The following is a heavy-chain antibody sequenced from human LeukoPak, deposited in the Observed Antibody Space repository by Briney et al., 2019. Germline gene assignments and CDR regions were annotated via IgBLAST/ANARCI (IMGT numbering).Heavy chain of an antibody. CDR3: ARLRKTYYYDSSGYYYFDY. D-gene: IGHD3-22*01. Sequence: PSETLSLTCTVSGGSISSYYWSWIRQPAGKGLEWIGRIYTSGSTNYNPSLKSRVTMSVDTSKNQFSLKLSPVTAADTAVYYCARLRKTYYYDSSGYYYFDYWGQGTLVTVSS. J-gene: IGHJ4*02. CDR1: GGSISSYY. CDR2: IYTSGST. V-gene: IGHV4-4*07.